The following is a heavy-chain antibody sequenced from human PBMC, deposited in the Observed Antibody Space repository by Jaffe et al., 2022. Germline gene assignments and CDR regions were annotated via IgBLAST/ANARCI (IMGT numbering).Heavy chain of an antibody. J-gene: IGHJ5*02. CDR3: ARLVGYFERGGVWFDP. D-gene: IGHD3-9*01. V-gene: IGHV5-51*03. Sequence: EVQLVQAGAEVKKPGESLKISCQGSGYDFNGFWIGWVRQMPGKGLEWMGLIYPGDSSTKYCPSFQGQVTISVDKSIRTAYLQWSSLKSSDTAMYYCARLVGYFERGGVWFDPWGQGTQVTVSP. CDR2: IYPGDSST. CDR1: GYDFNGFW.